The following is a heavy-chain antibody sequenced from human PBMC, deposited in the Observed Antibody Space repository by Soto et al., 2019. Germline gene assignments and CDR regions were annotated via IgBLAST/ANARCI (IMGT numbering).Heavy chain of an antibody. J-gene: IGHJ4*02. CDR3: ARDTARYSKQPVYYFGY. Sequence: GGSLRLSCAASGFTFSSYGMHWVRQAPGKGLEWVAVISYDGSNKYYADSVKGRFTISRDNSKNTLYLQMNSLRAEDTAVYYCARDTARYSKQPVYYFGYWGQGTLVTVSS. CDR1: GFTFSSYG. V-gene: IGHV3-30*03. D-gene: IGHD6-13*01. CDR2: ISYDGSNK.